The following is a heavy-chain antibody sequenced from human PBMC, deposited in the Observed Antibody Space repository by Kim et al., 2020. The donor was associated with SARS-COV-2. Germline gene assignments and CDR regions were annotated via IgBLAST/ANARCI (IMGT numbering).Heavy chain of an antibody. J-gene: IGHJ5*02. CDR1: GYTFTSYG. CDR2: ISAYNGNT. V-gene: IGHV1-18*01. D-gene: IGHD2-2*02. Sequence: ASVKVSCKASGYTFTSYGISWVRQAPGQGLEWMGWISAYNGNTNYAQKLQGRVTMTTDTSTSTAYMELRSLRSDDTAVYYCARDQTIVVVPAAIGPTDNWFDPWGPRTLVTVSS. CDR3: ARDQTIVVVPAAIGPTDNWFDP.